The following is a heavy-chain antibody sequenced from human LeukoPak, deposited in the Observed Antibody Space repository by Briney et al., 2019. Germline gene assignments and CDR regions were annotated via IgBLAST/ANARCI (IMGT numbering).Heavy chain of an antibody. CDR3: AARPYSSSWYDPYYFDY. D-gene: IGHD6-13*01. Sequence: ASVKVSCKASGGTFSSYAISWVRQAPGQGLEWMGGIIPIFGTANYAQKFQGRVTITADESTSTAYMGLSGLRSEDTAVYYCAARPYSSSWYDPYYFDYWGQGTLVTVSS. J-gene: IGHJ4*02. CDR2: IIPIFGTA. V-gene: IGHV1-69*13. CDR1: GGTFSSYA.